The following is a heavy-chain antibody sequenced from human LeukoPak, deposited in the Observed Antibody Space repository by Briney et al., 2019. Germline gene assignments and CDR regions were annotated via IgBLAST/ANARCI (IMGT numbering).Heavy chain of an antibody. D-gene: IGHD3-22*01. CDR3: ARAAHYYDSSGYYPIMYYYYYMDV. V-gene: IGHV1-69*13. CDR1: GGTFSSYA. J-gene: IGHJ6*03. Sequence: ASVKVSCKASGGTFSSYAISWVRQAPGQGLEWMGGIITIFGTANYAQKFQGRVTITADESTSTAYMELRSLRSEDTAVYYCARAAHYYDSSGYYPIMYYYYYMDVWGKGTTVTISS. CDR2: IITIFGTA.